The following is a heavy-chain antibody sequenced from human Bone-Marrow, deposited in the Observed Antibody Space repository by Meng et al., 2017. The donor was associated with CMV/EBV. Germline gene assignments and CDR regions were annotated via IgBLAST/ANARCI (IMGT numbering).Heavy chain of an antibody. CDR1: GFTFTSSA. V-gene: IGHV1-58*01. Sequence: SVKVSCKASGFTFTSSAVQWVRQARGQRLEWIGWIVVGSGNTNYAQKFQERVTITRDRSTRTAYMELSSRRSEDTAVYYCAADQFLGGSYTYFDYWARERWSPSPQ. D-gene: IGHD1-26*01. CDR3: AADQFLGGSYTYFDY. CDR2: IVVGSGNT. J-gene: IGHJ4*02.